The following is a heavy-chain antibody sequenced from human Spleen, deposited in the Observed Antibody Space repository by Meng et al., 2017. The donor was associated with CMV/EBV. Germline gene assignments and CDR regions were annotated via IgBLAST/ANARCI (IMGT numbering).Heavy chain of an antibody. D-gene: IGHD6-6*01. CDR1: GFTFSSYA. J-gene: IGHJ3*02. V-gene: IGHV3-30*14. CDR3: ARSAMYSNSDAFDI. Sequence: GESLKISCVASGFTFSSYAMHWVRQAPGKGLEWVAVISYDGSNKYYADSVKGRFTISRDNSKNTLYLQMNTLRAEDTAVYYCARSAMYSNSDAFDIWGPGTMVTVSS. CDR2: ISYDGSNK.